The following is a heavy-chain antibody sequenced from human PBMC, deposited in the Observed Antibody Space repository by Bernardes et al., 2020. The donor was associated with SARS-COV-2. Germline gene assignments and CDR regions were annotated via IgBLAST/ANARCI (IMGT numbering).Heavy chain of an antibody. Sequence: GSLRLSCAASGFTFSSYAMSWVRQAPGKGLEWVSAISGSGGSTYYADSVKGRFTISRDNSKNTLYLQMNSLRAEDTAVYYCARGGAYYDFWRGEAFDIWGQGTMVTVSS. V-gene: IGHV3-23*01. CDR3: ARGGAYYDFWRGEAFDI. CDR1: GFTFSSYA. CDR2: ISGSGGST. D-gene: IGHD3-3*01. J-gene: IGHJ3*02.